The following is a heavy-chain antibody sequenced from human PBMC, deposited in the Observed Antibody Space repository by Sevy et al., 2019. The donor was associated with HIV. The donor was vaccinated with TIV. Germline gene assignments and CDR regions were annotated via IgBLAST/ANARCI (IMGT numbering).Heavy chain of an antibody. D-gene: IGHD3-16*01. Sequence: ASVKVSCKASAYSFTAYYVHWVRQAPGQGLEWMGWINPNSDGTNYARRFQGRVTMSTDTSISTAYMELSSLRSDDTAAVYCGRGGKCFGGGGGLDVWGQGTTVTVSS. V-gene: IGHV1-2*02. CDR3: GRGGKCFGGGGGLDV. J-gene: IGHJ6*02. CDR2: INPNSDGT. CDR1: AYSFTAYY.